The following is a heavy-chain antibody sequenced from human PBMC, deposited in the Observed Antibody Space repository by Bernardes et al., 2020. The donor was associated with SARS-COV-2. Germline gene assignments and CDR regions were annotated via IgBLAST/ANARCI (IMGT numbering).Heavy chain of an antibody. J-gene: IGHJ6*02. CDR2: ISYDGSEK. Sequence: GGSLRLSCAASGFVFSSYGMHWVRQAPGKGLEWVAVISYDGSEKYYGDSVKGRFTISRDNSKNTLYLQMNSLRAEDTAVYYCAKERPVNRVVANYYYYAMDVWGQGTTAAVSS. CDR1: GFVFSSYG. CDR3: AKERPVNRVVANYYYYAMDV. V-gene: IGHV3-30*18. D-gene: IGHD3-22*01.